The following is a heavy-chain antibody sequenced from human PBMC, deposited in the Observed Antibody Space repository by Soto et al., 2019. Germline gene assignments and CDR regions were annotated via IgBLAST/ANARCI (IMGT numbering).Heavy chain of an antibody. J-gene: IGHJ6*02. CDR3: ASSLVEIQLWVLYYYGMDV. Sequence: QVKLVQSGAEVKKPGASVKVSCKASGYTFTSYAMHWVLQAPGQRLEWMGWINAGNGNTKYSQKFQGRVTITRDTSASTAYMELSSLRSEDTAVYYCASSLVEIQLWVLYYYGMDVWGQGTTVTVSS. CDR2: INAGNGNT. V-gene: IGHV1-3*01. CDR1: GYTFTSYA. D-gene: IGHD5-18*01.